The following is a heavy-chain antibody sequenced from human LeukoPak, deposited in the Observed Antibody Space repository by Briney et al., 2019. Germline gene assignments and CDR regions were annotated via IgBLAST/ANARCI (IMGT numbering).Heavy chain of an antibody. D-gene: IGHD3-3*01. CDR1: GGTFSSYA. V-gene: IGHV1-69*05. J-gene: IGHJ6*03. Sequence: ASVKVSCKASGGTFSSYAISWVRQSPGQGLEWMGGIIPIFGTANYAQKFQGRVTITTDESTSTAYMELSSLRSEDTAVYYCARVTRDFCSGYLDYYYYMDVWGKGTTVTVSS. CDR3: ARVTRDFCSGYLDYYYYMDV. CDR2: IIPIFGTA.